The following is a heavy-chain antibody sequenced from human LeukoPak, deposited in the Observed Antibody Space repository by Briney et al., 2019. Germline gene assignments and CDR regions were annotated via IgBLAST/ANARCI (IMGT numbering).Heavy chain of an antibody. CDR1: GYDFTSVG. D-gene: IGHD6-19*01. Sequence: ASVKVSCKASGYDFTSVGITWVRRAPGQGLEWMGWISPYNGNTRYAQKFQGRVAMTTDTSTTTAYMELRGLRFNDTAVYYCARAGSGSGWYFDYWGRGTLVTVSS. CDR2: ISPYNGNT. CDR3: ARAGSGSGWYFDY. J-gene: IGHJ4*02. V-gene: IGHV1-18*01.